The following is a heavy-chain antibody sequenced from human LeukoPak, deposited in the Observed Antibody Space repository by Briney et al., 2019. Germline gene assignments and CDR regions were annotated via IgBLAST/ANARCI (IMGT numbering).Heavy chain of an antibody. V-gene: IGHV1-69*13. Sequence: SVKVSCKASGGTFSSYAISWVRQAPGQGLEWMGGIIPIFGTANYAQKFQGRVTITADESTSTAYMELSSLRSEDTAVYYCARMAASHGDYRDNWGQGTLVTVSS. CDR2: IIPIFGTA. D-gene: IGHD4-17*01. CDR3: ARMAASHGDYRDN. J-gene: IGHJ4*02. CDR1: GGTFSSYA.